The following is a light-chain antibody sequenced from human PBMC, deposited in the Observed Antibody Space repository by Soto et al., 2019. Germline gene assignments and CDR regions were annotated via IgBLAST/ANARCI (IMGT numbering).Light chain of an antibody. CDR3: TSWTTSTTMK. Sequence: QSALTQPASVSGSPGQSITISCTGTSSDVGAYNYVSWYQQHPGKAPKLMIYDVNIRPSGVSNRFSGSKSGNTASLTISGLQAEDGADYYCTSWTTSTTMKFGGGTKLTVL. J-gene: IGLJ2*01. CDR1: SSDVGAYNY. CDR2: DVN. V-gene: IGLV2-14*01.